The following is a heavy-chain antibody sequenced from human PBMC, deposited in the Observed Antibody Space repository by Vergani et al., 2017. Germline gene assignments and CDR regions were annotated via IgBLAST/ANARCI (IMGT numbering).Heavy chain of an antibody. V-gene: IGHV3-21*04. CDR3: ARVGTNGDYYFDY. CDR2: ISSSSSYI. J-gene: IGHJ4*02. D-gene: IGHD2-8*01. CDR1: GGSISSYY. Sequence: VQLQESGPGLVKPSETLSLTCTVSGGSISSYYWSWVRQAPGKGLEWVSSISSSSSYIYYADSVKGRFTISRDNAKNSLYLQMNSLRAEDTAVYYCARVGTNGDYYFDYWGQGTLVTVSS.